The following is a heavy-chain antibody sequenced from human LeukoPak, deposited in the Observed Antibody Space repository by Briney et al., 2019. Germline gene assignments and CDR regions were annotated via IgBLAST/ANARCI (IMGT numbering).Heavy chain of an antibody. V-gene: IGHV3-7*01. D-gene: IGHD6-6*01. CDR2: INQDASEI. J-gene: IGHJ5*02. CDR1: GFTFSSYW. CDR3: ASSSYSSSSS. Sequence: GGSLRLSCAASGFTFSSYWMIWVRQAPGKGLEWVANINQDASEIYYMGSVEGRFTISRDNAKNSLFLQMNSLRAEDTAVHYSASSSYSSSSSWGQGTLVTVSS.